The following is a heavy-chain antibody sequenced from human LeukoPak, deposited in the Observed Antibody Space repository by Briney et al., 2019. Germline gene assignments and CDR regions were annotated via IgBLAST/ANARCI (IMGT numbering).Heavy chain of an antibody. CDR2: MNPNSGNI. CDR1: GYTFTSYD. Sequence: ASVKVSCKASGYTFTSYDINWVRQATGQGLEWMGWMNPNSGNIGYAQKFQGRVTMTRNTSISTAYMELSSLRSEDTAVYYCARGPPPDIVVVPAEFDPWGQGTLVTVSS. V-gene: IGHV1-8*01. J-gene: IGHJ5*02. CDR3: ARGPPPDIVVVPAEFDP. D-gene: IGHD2-2*01.